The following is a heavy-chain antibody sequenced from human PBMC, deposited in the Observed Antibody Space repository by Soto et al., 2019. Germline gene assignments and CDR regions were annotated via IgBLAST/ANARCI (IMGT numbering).Heavy chain of an antibody. CDR1: GYTFTSYG. V-gene: IGHV1-18*01. CDR2: ISAYNGNT. D-gene: IGHD3-3*01. Sequence: ASVKVSCKASGYTFTSYGISWVRQAPGQGLEWMGWISAYNGNTNYAQKLQGRVTMTTGTSTSTAYMELRSLRSDDTAVYYCARATFPDYDFWSGYLRLDPWGQGTLVTVSS. CDR3: ARATFPDYDFWSGYLRLDP. J-gene: IGHJ5*02.